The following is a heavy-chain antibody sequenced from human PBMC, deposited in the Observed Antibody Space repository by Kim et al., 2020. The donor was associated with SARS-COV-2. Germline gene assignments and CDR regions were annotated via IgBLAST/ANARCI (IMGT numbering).Heavy chain of an antibody. D-gene: IGHD3-22*01. CDR3: ARERPAMGAIVVVIPNDYYYYYGMDV. CDR1: GYTFTSYG. Sequence: ASVKVSCKASGYTFTSYGISWVRQAPGQGLEWMGWISAYNGNTNYAQKLQGRVTMTTDTSTSTAYMALRSLRSDDTAVYYCARERPAMGAIVVVIPNDYYYYYGMDVWGQGTTVTVSS. V-gene: IGHV1-18*01. J-gene: IGHJ6*02. CDR2: ISAYNGNT.